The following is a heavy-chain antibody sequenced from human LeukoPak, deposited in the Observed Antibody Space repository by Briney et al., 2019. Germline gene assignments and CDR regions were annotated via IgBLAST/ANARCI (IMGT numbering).Heavy chain of an antibody. J-gene: IGHJ3*02. CDR3: ARGSPYYYDSSGYHHAAFDI. D-gene: IGHD3-22*01. V-gene: IGHV3-23*01. Sequence: GGTLRLSCAASGFTFSSYGMSWVRQASGKGLEWDSAISGSGGSTYYADSVKGRFTISRDNSKNTLYLQMNSLRAEDTAVYYCARGSPYYYDSSGYHHAAFDIWGQGTMVTVSS. CDR2: ISGSGGST. CDR1: GFTFSSYG.